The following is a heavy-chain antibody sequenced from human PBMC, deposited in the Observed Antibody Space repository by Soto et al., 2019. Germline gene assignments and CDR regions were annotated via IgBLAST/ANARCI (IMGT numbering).Heavy chain of an antibody. CDR3: ARHGNGDDY. J-gene: IGHJ4*02. CDR1: GYTFTSYG. CDR2: SRSYNNST. D-gene: IGHD2-8*01. Sequence: QVQLVQSGAEVKKPGASVKVSCKASGYTFTSYGGNWVRQAPGQGLEWMGWSRSYNNSTNYAQKLQGRVTMTTDTSTNTAYMELRGLRADDTAVDYCARHGNGDDYWGQGTLVTVSS. V-gene: IGHV1-18*01.